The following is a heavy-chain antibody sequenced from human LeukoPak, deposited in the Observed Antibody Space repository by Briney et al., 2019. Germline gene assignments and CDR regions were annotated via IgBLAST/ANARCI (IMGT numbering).Heavy chain of an antibody. CDR2: ISYDGSNR. Sequence: GGPLRLPCAASGFTLNRYDMHWLRQAPEKGLEWVAVISYDGSNRYYADSVKGRFTISRDNSKNTLYLQMNSLRAEDTAVYFCAKDLSPDPLWPKPDYWGQGTLVTVSS. CDR3: AKDLSPDPLWPKPDY. J-gene: IGHJ4*02. V-gene: IGHV3-30*18. D-gene: IGHD3-10*01. CDR1: GFTLNRYD.